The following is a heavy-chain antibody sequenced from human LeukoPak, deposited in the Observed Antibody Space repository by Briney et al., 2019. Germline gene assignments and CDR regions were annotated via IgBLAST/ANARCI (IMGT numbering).Heavy chain of an antibody. V-gene: IGHV1-2*02. CDR3: ASPPLSSAMYYAY. Sequence: GASVKVSCKASGYNFSGHYMHWVRQAPGQGLEWMGWIKPSNGDTKYAQNFQGRVTMTRDTSISTAYMELSSLRSDDTAVYYCASPPLSSAMYYAYWGQGTLVTVSS. CDR2: IKPSNGDT. D-gene: IGHD1-26*01. CDR1: GYNFSGHY. J-gene: IGHJ4*02.